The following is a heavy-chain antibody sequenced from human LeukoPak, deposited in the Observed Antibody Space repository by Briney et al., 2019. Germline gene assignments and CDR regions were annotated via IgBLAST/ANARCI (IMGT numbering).Heavy chain of an antibody. V-gene: IGHV1-8*01. CDR3: ARGAAYCGGDCRKPFDY. Sequence: GASVTVSCKASGYTFTSYDINWVRQATGQGLAWMGWMNPNSGNTGYAQKFQGRATMTRHTPIRTAYMELSSLRSEDTAVYYCARGAAYCGGDCRKPFDYWGQGTLVTVSS. CDR2: MNPNSGNT. D-gene: IGHD2-21*02. J-gene: IGHJ4*02. CDR1: GYTFTSYD.